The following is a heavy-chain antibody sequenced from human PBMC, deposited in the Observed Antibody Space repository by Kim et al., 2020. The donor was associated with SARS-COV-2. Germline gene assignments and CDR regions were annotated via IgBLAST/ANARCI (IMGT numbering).Heavy chain of an antibody. CDR1: GFTFSSYS. Sequence: GGSLRLSCAASGFTFSSYSMNWVRQAPGKGLEWVSSISSSSSYIYYADSVKGRFTISRDNAKNSLYLQMNSLRADDTAVYYCARGRGYYYDSSGYYEFASCVDYWGQGTLVTVSS. D-gene: IGHD3-22*01. CDR3: ARGRGYYYDSSGYYEFASCVDY. V-gene: IGHV3-21*01. CDR2: ISSSSSYI. J-gene: IGHJ4*02.